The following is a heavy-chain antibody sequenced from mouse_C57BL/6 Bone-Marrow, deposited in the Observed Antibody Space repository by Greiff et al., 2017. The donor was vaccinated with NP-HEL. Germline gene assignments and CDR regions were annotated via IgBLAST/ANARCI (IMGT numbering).Heavy chain of an antibody. Sequence: QVQLQQSGAELMKPGASVKLSCTATGYTFTGYWIEWVKQRPGHGLEWIGEILPGSGSTNYNEKFKGKATFTADTSSNTAYLQLSSLTTEDSAISYGATTVVAPDYWYFDVWGTGTTVTVSS. V-gene: IGHV1-9*01. CDR2: ILPGSGST. J-gene: IGHJ1*03. CDR1: GYTFTGYW. D-gene: IGHD1-1*01. CDR3: ATTVVAPDYWYFDV.